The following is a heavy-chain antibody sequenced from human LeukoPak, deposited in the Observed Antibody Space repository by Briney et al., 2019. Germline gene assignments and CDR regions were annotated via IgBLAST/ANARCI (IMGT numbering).Heavy chain of an antibody. CDR1: GFTLSIYA. D-gene: IGHD2-15*01. Sequence: GGSLRLSRAPSGFTLSIYAMSWVRHAPGERLEWVSAICRSGGRTYYADSVKGRFTSSRDNSKNTLYLQMNSLRAEDTAVYYCAKETESVVVVAATFFDYWGQGTLVTVSS. CDR2: ICRSGGRT. J-gene: IGHJ4*02. V-gene: IGHV3-23*01. CDR3: AKETESVVVVAATFFDY.